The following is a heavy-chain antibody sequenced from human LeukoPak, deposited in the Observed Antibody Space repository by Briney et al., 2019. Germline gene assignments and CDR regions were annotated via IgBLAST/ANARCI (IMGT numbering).Heavy chain of an antibody. Sequence: SETLSLTCAVYGGSFSGYYWSWIRQPPGQGLEWIGEVNHSGSTNYNPSLKSRVTISVDTSKNQFSLKLSSVTAADTAVYYCARGRRRGAILTGYPNAYFDYWGQGTLVTVSS. J-gene: IGHJ4*02. CDR2: VNHSGST. CDR1: GGSFSGYY. V-gene: IGHV4-34*01. CDR3: ARGRRRGAILTGYPNAYFDY. D-gene: IGHD3-9*01.